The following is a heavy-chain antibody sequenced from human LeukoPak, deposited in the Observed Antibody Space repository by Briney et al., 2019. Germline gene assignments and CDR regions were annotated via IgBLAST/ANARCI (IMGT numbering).Heavy chain of an antibody. V-gene: IGHV1-69*13. D-gene: IGHD3-3*01. J-gene: IGHJ6*02. CDR2: IIPIFGTA. CDR3: ARDPGPTSYDFWSGFSAVTYYYGMDV. CDR1: GGTFSSYA. Sequence: SVKVSCKASGGTFSSYAISWVRQAPGQGLEWMGGIIPIFGTANYAQKFQGRVTITADESTSTAYKELSSLRSEDTAVYYCARDPGPTSYDFWSGFSAVTYYYGMDVWGQGTTVTVSS.